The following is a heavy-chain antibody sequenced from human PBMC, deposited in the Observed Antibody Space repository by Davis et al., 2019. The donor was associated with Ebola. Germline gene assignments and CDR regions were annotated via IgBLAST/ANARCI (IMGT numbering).Heavy chain of an antibody. CDR1: GFSLSDYY. Sequence: GESLKTSCETSGFSLSDYYMTWIRQAPGKGLEWISFTSDTNAIYSADSVKGRFTIPRDNAKNPLYLQMNSLRAEDTAMYYCARVHTSYGNAFDVWGRGTMVTVSS. CDR2: TSDTNAI. V-gene: IGHV3-69-1*01. CDR3: ARVHTSYGNAFDV. D-gene: IGHD4-17*01. J-gene: IGHJ3*01.